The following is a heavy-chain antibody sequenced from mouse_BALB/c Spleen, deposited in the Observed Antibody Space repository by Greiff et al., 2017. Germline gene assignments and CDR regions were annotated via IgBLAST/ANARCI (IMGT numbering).Heavy chain of an antibody. V-gene: IGHV1S81*02. CDR3: ARGVSDRLRAYAMDY. Sequence: QVQLQQPGAELVKPGASVKLSCKASGYTFTSYWMHWVKQRPGQGLEWIGEINPSNGRTNYNEKFKSKATLTVDKSSSTAYMQLSSLTSEDSAVYYCARGVSDRLRAYAMDYWGQGTSVTVSS. J-gene: IGHJ4*01. CDR1: GYTFTSYW. CDR2: INPSNGRT. D-gene: IGHD1-1*01.